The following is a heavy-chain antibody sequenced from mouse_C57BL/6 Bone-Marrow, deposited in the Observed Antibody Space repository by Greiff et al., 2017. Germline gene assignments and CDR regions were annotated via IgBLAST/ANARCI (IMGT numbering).Heavy chain of an antibody. Sequence: QVQLQQPGAELVMPGASVKLSCKASGYTFTSYWMHWVQQSPGQGLEWIGAIDPSDSYTNYTQKFKGKSTLTVDKSSSTVYMQLSSLTSEDAAVYYYASLTEKFAYWGQGTLVTVSA. V-gene: IGHV1-69*01. J-gene: IGHJ3*01. CDR2: IDPSDSYT. D-gene: IGHD4-1*01. CDR1: GYTFTSYW. CDR3: ASLTEKFAY.